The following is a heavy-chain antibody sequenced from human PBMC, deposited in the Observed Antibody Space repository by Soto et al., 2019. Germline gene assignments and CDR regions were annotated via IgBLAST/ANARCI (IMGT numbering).Heavy chain of an antibody. J-gene: IGHJ5*02. CDR1: GYTFRSYG. Sequence: QVQLVQSESEVKKPGASVKVSCRASGYTFRSYGIAWLRRAPGQGLEWVGWISPYNGNRDYAQNFQGRVTRTIDTSTTTAYMDLTGLRPDDTAVYYCARESSSVTGRGWFGPWGQGTLVTVSS. CDR2: ISPYNGNR. D-gene: IGHD2-2*01. V-gene: IGHV1-18*01. CDR3: ARESSSVTGRGWFGP.